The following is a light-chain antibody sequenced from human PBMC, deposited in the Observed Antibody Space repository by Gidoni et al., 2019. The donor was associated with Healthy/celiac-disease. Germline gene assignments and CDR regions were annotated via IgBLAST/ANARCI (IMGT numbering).Light chain of an antibody. CDR2: AAS. J-gene: IGKJ2*01. CDR3: QQSYSTPPYT. V-gene: IGKV1-39*01. CDR1: QSISSY. Sequence: DIQMTQSPSSLSASVGDRVPITCLASQSISSYLNWYQQKPGKAPKLLIYAASSLQSGVPSRFSGSGSATDFTLTISSLQPEDFATYYCQQSYSTPPYTFGQGTKLEIK.